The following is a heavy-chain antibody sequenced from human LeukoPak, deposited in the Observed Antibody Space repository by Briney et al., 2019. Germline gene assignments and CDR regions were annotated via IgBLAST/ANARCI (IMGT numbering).Heavy chain of an antibody. Sequence: PSQTLSLTCTVSGGSISSGGYYWSWIRQHPGKGLEWIGYIYYSGSTYYNPSLKSRVTISVDTSKNQFSLKLSSVTAADTAVYYCASDELGMGDAFDIWGQGTMVTVSS. CDR2: IYYSGST. D-gene: IGHD7-27*01. CDR1: GGSISSGGYY. J-gene: IGHJ3*02. CDR3: ASDELGMGDAFDI. V-gene: IGHV4-31*03.